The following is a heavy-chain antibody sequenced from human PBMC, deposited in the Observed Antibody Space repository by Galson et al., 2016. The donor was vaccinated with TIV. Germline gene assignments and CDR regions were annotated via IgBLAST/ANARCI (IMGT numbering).Heavy chain of an antibody. V-gene: IGHV3-23*01. D-gene: IGHD2-8*02. Sequence: LRLSCAASGFTFSKFPMSWVRQAPGKGLEWVSTSISRGDETFYADSVQGRFTISRDTSTSTAFLQMNGLRTDDTAVYYCSKDTHPDYCVGGVCYWDAFDSWGQGTKVTVSS. CDR2: SISRGDET. J-gene: IGHJ3*01. CDR1: GFTFSKFP. CDR3: SKDTHPDYCVGGVCYWDAFDS.